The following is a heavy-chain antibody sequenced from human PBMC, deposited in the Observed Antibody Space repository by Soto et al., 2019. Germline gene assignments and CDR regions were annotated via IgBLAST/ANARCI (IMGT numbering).Heavy chain of an antibody. J-gene: IGHJ4*02. CDR3: AKPAGQQLAPFDY. CDR2: ISYDGSNK. Sequence: GGSLRLSCAASGFTFSSYGMHWVRQAPGKGLEWVAVISYDGSNKYYADSVKGRFTISRDNSKNTLYLQMNSLRAEDTAVYYCAKPAGQQLAPFDYWGQGTLVTVSS. V-gene: IGHV3-30*18. CDR1: GFTFSSYG. D-gene: IGHD6-13*01.